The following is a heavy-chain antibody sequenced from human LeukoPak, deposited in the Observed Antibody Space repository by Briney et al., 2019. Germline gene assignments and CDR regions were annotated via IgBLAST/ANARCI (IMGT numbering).Heavy chain of an antibody. Sequence: PGGSLRLSCAASGFTFSSYAMSWVRQAPGKGLEWVSAISGSGGSTYYADSVKGRFTISRDNSKNTLYLQMNSLRAEDTAVYYCAKERYYDFWSGYYIDYWGQGTLVTVSS. J-gene: IGHJ4*02. D-gene: IGHD3-3*01. CDR1: GFTFSSYA. CDR3: AKERYYDFWSGYYIDY. CDR2: ISGSGGST. V-gene: IGHV3-23*01.